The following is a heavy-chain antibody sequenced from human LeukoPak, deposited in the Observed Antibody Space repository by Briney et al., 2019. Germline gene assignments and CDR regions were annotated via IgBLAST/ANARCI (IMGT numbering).Heavy chain of an antibody. CDR3: ARGRGYYDSRSNFWFDP. V-gene: IGHV4-34*01. D-gene: IGHD3-22*01. J-gene: IGHJ5*02. CDR1: GGSFSGYY. CDR2: INHSGST. Sequence: SETLSLTCAVYGGSFSGYYWSWIRQPPGKGLEWIGEINHSGSTNYNPSLKSRVTISVDTSKNQFSLKLSSVTAADTAVYCCARGRGYYDSRSNFWFDPWGQGTLVTVSP.